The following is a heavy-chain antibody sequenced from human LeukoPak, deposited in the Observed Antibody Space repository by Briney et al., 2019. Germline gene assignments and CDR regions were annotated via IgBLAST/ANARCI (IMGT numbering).Heavy chain of an antibody. J-gene: IGHJ4*02. CDR2: ISISGSII. CDR1: GFIFSSYE. CDR3: AKAPVTSCRGAYCYPFDY. D-gene: IGHD2-21*01. V-gene: IGHV3-48*03. Sequence: GGSLRLSCAASGFIFSSYEMNWVRQAPGKGLEWVSYISISGSIIYYADSVRGRFTVSRDSSKNTLYLQMSSLRAEDAAVYYCAKAPVTSCRGAYCYPFDYWGQGTLVTVSS.